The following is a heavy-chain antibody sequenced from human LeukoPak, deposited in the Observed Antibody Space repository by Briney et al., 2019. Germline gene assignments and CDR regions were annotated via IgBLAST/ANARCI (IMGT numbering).Heavy chain of an antibody. CDR2: INPNSGDT. V-gene: IGHV1-2*02. Sequence: SVTVSRMSSGYTFTGKYIHWVRQAPGQRLEWMGWINPNSGDTKYAQNFQGRVTMTRDTSITTTYMELSSLRSDDTAVYYCVRDRHTVAVAATLDYWGQGTLVIASS. D-gene: IGHD6-19*01. CDR1: GYTFTGKY. CDR3: VRDRHTVAVAATLDY. J-gene: IGHJ4*02.